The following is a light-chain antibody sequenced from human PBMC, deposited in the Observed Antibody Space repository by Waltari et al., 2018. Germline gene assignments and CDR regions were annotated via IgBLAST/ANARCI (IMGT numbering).Light chain of an antibody. CDR1: QTISTY. CDR3: QQRTNWPRT. CDR2: DAS. J-gene: IGKJ2*02. Sequence: EIVLTQSPATPSLSPGEGATLSCRASQTISTYLAWYQQKAGQAPRLLIYDASKRATGIPARFSGSGSGTDFTLTISSLEPEDFALYYCQQRTNWPRTFGQGTKLEIK. V-gene: IGKV3-11*01.